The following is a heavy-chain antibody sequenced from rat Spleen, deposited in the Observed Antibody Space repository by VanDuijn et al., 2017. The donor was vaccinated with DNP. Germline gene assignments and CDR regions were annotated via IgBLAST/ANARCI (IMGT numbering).Heavy chain of an antibody. CDR1: GFTFSDYN. CDR3: TTAYYGPYY. CDR2: ITYDGSKT. D-gene: IGHD1-6*01. Sequence: EVQLVESGGGVVQSGRSLKVSCAASGFTFSDYNMAWVRQAPKKGLEWVATITYDGSKTYYRDSVKGRFTISRDNAKSTLYLQMDSLRSEDTATYYCTTAYYGPYYWGQGVMVTVSS. V-gene: IGHV5S10*01. J-gene: IGHJ2*01.